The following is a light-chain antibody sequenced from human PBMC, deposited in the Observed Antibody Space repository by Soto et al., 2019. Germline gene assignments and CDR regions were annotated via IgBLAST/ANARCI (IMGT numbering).Light chain of an antibody. CDR2: DAY. CDR1: QSFRGL. Sequence: EVVLTQSPVTLSSSPGERATLSCRASQSFRGLLAWYQQNPGQAPRLLIYDAYNRATGIPPRFSGSGSRTDFTLTISSLAPEDAAVYYCQQRHMWPITFGQGTRREI. CDR3: QQRHMWPIT. V-gene: IGKV3-11*01. J-gene: IGKJ5*01.